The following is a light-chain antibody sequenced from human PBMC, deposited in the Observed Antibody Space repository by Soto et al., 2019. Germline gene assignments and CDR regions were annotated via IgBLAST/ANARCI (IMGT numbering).Light chain of an antibody. Sequence: EVVMTQSPATLSVSPGERATLSCRASQSVSRNLAWYQQRPGRAPRLLIYGASTRATNIPTRFSGSGSGPELTHTISSLQSEYFAVYYWQQYTPPPLYTFGQGTKLEIK. CDR3: QQYTPPPLYT. J-gene: IGKJ2*01. V-gene: IGKV3-15*01. CDR1: QSVSRN. CDR2: GAS.